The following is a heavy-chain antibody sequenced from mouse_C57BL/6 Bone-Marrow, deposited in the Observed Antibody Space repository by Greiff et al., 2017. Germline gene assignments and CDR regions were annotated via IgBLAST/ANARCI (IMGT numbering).Heavy chain of an antibody. V-gene: IGHV1-62-2*01. J-gene: IGHJ2*01. CDR3: ARHKGWDGYFDY. CDR1: GYTFTEYT. Sequence: VHLVESGAELVKPGASVKLSCKASGYTFTEYTIHWVKQRSGQGLEWIGWFYPGSGSIKYNEKFKDKATLTADKSSSTVYMELSRLTSEDSAVYFCARHKGWDGYFDYWGQGTTLTVAS. D-gene: IGHD4-1*01. CDR2: FYPGSGSI.